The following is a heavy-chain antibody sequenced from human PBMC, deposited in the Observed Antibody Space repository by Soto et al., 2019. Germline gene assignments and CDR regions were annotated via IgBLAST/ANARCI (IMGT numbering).Heavy chain of an antibody. V-gene: IGHV4-34*01. CDR3: ARGRGYSGYDTTAGYYYYYMDV. Sequence: SETLSLTCAVYGGSFSGYYWSWIRQPPGKGLEWIGEINHSGSTNYNPSLKSRVTISVDTSKNQFSLKLSSVTAADTAVYYCARGRGYSGYDTTAGYYYYYMDVWGKGPTVTVSS. D-gene: IGHD5-12*01. CDR2: INHSGST. J-gene: IGHJ6*03. CDR1: GGSFSGYY.